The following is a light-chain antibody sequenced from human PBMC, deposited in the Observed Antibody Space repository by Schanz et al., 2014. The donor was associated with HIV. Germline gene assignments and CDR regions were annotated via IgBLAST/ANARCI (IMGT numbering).Light chain of an antibody. J-gene: IGLJ2*01. CDR3: AAWDDSLRRPV. V-gene: IGLV1-44*01. CDR2: SNH. CDR1: SSNIVTNT. Sequence: QSVLTQSPSASGTPGQRVTISCSGSSSNIVTNTVNWYQQLPGTAPKLLIYSNHQRPSGVPDRFSGSKSGTSASLAISGLRSEDEAEYHCAAWDDSLRRPVFGGGTKVTVL.